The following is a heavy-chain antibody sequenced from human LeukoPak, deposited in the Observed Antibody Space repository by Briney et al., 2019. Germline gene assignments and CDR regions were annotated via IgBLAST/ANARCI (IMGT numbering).Heavy chain of an antibody. J-gene: IGHJ6*02. Sequence: GGSLRLSCAASGFTFSSYSMNWVRQAPGKGLEWVSSISSSSSYIYYADSVKGRFTISRDNAKNSLYLQMNSLRAEDTAVYYCARDGGMTTVTTNYYYGMDVWGQGTTVTVSS. CDR2: ISSSSSYI. CDR3: ARDGGMTTVTTNYYYGMDV. D-gene: IGHD4-17*01. CDR1: GFTFSSYS. V-gene: IGHV3-21*01.